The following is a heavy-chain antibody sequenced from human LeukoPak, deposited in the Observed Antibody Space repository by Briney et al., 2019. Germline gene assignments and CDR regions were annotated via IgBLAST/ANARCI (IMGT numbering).Heavy chain of an antibody. CDR2: IYPRDSEI. CDR1: GYSFSTYW. V-gene: IGHV5-51*01. CDR3: ARPAYSSSLSSHFDP. J-gene: IGHJ5*02. D-gene: IGHD6-13*01. Sequence: PGGALQISGEGSGYSFSTYWIAWVRQLPGKGLEWMGSIYPRDSEIRYSPSFQDQVTISADNSISTAYLQWSSLKASDTAMYYCARPAYSSSLSSHFDPWGQGTLVTVSS.